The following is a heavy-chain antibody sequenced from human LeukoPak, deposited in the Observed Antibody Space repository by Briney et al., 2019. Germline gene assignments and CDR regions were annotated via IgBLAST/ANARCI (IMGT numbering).Heavy chain of an antibody. CDR1: GFTFSSYS. V-gene: IGHV3-21*01. CDR3: ARDHYSNYNWFDP. CDR2: ISSSSSYI. Sequence: GGSLRLSCAASGFTFSSYSMNWVRQAPGKGLEWVSSISSSSSYIYYADSVKGRFTISRDNAKNSLYLQMNSLRAEDTAVYYCARDHYSNYNWFDPRGQGTLVNVSS. J-gene: IGHJ5*02. D-gene: IGHD4-11*01.